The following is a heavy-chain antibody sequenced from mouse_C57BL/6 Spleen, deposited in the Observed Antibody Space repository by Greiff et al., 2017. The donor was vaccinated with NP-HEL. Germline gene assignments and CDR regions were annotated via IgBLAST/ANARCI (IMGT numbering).Heavy chain of an antibody. CDR2: IDPSDSYT. CDR3: AHYYSNYGYFDY. J-gene: IGHJ2*01. Sequence: QVQLQQPGAELVMPGASVKLSCKASGYTFTSYWMHWVKQRPGQGLEWIGEIDPSDSYTDYNQKFKGKSTLTVDKSSSTAYMQLSSLTSEDSAVYYCAHYYSNYGYFDYWGQGTTLTVSS. CDR1: GYTFTSYW. V-gene: IGHV1-69*01. D-gene: IGHD2-5*01.